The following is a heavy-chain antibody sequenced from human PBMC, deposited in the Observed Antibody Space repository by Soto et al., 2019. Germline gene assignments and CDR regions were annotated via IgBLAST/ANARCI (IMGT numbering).Heavy chain of an antibody. J-gene: IGHJ6*02. Sequence: VKVAGTASGYTVTSHYMTWLRQGPGQGLEWMGIINPSGGSTSYAQKLQGRVTMTTDTSTSTAYMELRSLRSDDTAVYYCARILTYLKKLVILASDYYYYYGMDVWGQGTTVTVSS. D-gene: IGHD6-13*01. CDR3: ARILTYLKKLVILASDYYYYYGMDV. V-gene: IGHV1-46*01. CDR2: INPSGGST. CDR1: GYTVTSHY.